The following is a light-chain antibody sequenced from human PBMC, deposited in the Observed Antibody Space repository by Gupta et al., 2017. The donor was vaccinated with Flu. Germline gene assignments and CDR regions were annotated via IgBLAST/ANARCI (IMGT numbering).Light chain of an antibody. CDR3: QSYDTSLGGSGV. CDR1: SSNIGAHFD. J-gene: IGLJ1*01. CDR2: GDT. V-gene: IGLV1-40*01. Sequence: QSVLTQPPSVSGAPGQRITISCIGSSSNIGAHFDVHWYQQLPGAAPKLLISGDTNRASGVPDRVSGSKSGSSASLAITGLQAEEEADYYCQSYDTSLGGSGVFGTGTRVTVL.